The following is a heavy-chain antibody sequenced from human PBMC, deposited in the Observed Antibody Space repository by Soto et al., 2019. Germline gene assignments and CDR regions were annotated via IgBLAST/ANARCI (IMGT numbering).Heavy chain of an antibody. CDR2: ISGSGGST. V-gene: IGHV3-23*01. CDR1: GFTFSSYA. J-gene: IGHJ4*02. CDR3: AKRLSYFDY. Sequence: GGSLRLSCAASGFTFSSYAMSWVRQAPGKGLEWVSDISGSGGSTYYAESVKGRFTISRDNSKNTLYLQMIILRAEDMAVYYCAKRLSYFDYWGQGTLVTVSS. D-gene: IGHD6-19*01.